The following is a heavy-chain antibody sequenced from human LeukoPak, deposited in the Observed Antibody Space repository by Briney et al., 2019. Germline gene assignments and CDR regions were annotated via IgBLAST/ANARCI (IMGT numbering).Heavy chain of an antibody. D-gene: IGHD3-3*01. CDR3: ARGRITIFGEFIDY. Sequence: PSETLSLTXAVYGGSFSGYYWSWIGQPPGKGLEWIGEINHSGSTNYNPSLKSRVTISVDTSKNQFSLKLSSVTAADTAVYYCARGRITIFGEFIDYWGQGTLVTVSS. V-gene: IGHV4-34*01. CDR1: GGSFSGYY. J-gene: IGHJ4*02. CDR2: INHSGST.